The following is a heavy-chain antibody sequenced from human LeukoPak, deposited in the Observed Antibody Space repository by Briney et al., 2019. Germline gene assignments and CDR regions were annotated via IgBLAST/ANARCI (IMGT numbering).Heavy chain of an antibody. CDR2: ISSTSSYI. Sequence: GGSLRLSCAASGFTFSTYAVNWVRQAPGKGLEWVSYISSTSSYIYYADSVKGRFTLSRDNAKNSLYLQMNSLRAEDTAVYYCARGYYDSSGHFDDWGQGTLVTVSS. CDR1: GFTFSTYA. CDR3: ARGYYDSSGHFDD. J-gene: IGHJ4*02. D-gene: IGHD3-22*01. V-gene: IGHV3-21*01.